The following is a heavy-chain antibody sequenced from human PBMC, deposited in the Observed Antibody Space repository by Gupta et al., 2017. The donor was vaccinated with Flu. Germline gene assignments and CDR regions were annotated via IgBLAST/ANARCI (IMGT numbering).Heavy chain of an antibody. J-gene: IGHJ3*02. Sequence: SGFTFDDYPMHWVRQAPGKGLEWVSFITWDGGKIDYADSVKGRFTVSRDNSKNSLYLQMNTLRTDDTALYYCVKGGCSTSTCAADSWGQGTMVTVSS. D-gene: IGHD2-2*01. V-gene: IGHV3-43*01. CDR2: ITWDGGKI. CDR3: VKGGCSTSTCAADS. CDR1: GFTFDDYP.